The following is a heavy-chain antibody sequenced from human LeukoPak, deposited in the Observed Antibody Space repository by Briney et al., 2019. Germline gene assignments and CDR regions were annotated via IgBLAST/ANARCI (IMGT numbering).Heavy chain of an antibody. D-gene: IGHD3-3*01. V-gene: IGHV1-69*13. J-gene: IGHJ4*02. CDR3: ARGSGYWDY. CDR1: GGTFSSYA. Sequence: SVKVSCKASGGTFSSYAISWCGRPPGKGLEWMGGIIPIFGTANYAQKFQGRVTITADESTSTAYMELSSLRSEDTAVYYCARGSGYWDYWGQGTLVTVSS. CDR2: IIPIFGTA.